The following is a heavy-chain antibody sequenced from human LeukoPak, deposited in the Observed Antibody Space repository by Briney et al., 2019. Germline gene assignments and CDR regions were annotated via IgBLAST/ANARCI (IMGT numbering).Heavy chain of an antibody. V-gene: IGHV3-23*01. CDR2: ISGSGGNT. Sequence: QPGGSLRLSCAASGFTFSSYAMSWVRQAPGKGLGWVSAISGSGGNTYYAGSVKGRFTISRDNAKNSLYLQMNSLRAEDTAVYYCARDPGQYAFDMWGQGTMVTVSS. CDR1: GFTFSSYA. CDR3: ARDPGQYAFDM. D-gene: IGHD5-24*01. J-gene: IGHJ3*02.